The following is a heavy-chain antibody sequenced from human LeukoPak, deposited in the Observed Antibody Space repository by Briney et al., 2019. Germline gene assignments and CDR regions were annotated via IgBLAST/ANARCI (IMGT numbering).Heavy chain of an antibody. CDR1: GFTFSSYG. Sequence: GGSLRLSCAASGFTFSSYGMHWVRQAPGKGLEWVAVIWYDGSNKFYADSAKGRLTISRDNSKNTLYLQMNSLRAEDTDVYYCARDGLELRGFIYFQHWGQGTLVTVSS. CDR2: IWYDGSNK. D-gene: IGHD1-7*01. CDR3: ARDGLELRGFIYFQH. V-gene: IGHV3-33*01. J-gene: IGHJ1*01.